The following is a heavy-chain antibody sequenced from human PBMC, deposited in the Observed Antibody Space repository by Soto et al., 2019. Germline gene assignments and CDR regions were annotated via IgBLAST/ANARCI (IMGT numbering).Heavy chain of an antibody. Sequence: SETLSLTCTVSGGSISSYYWSWVRQPPGKGLEWIGEIYHSGSTNYNPSLKSRVTISVETSKNQFSLKLSSVTAVDTAVYYCARGGGSYYDYGMDVWGQGTTVTVSS. CDR2: IYHSGST. CDR3: ARGGGSYYDYGMDV. V-gene: IGHV4-59*01. CDR1: GGSISSYY. D-gene: IGHD1-26*01. J-gene: IGHJ6*02.